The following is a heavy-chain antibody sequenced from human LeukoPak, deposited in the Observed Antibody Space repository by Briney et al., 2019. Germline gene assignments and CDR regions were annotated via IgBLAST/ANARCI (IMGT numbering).Heavy chain of an antibody. J-gene: IGHJ4*02. CDR1: GFTFSSYG. CDR3: AKDQEDGDYVPFFDY. CDR2: ISYDGSNK. D-gene: IGHD4-17*01. V-gene: IGHV3-30*18. Sequence: PGGSLRLSCAASGFTFSSYGMHSVRQAPGKWPEWVSVISYDGSNKYYADSVKGRFTISRDNSKNTLCLQMNSLRAEDTAVYYCAKDQEDGDYVPFFDYWGQGTLVTVSS.